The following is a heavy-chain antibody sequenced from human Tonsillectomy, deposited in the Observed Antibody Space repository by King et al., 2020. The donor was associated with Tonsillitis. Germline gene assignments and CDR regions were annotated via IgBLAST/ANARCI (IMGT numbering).Heavy chain of an antibody. D-gene: IGHD6-19*01. CDR2: ISVYNGNT. J-gene: IGHJ2*01. CDR1: GYTFTSYT. Sequence: QLVQSGAEVKKPGASVKVSCKASGYTFTSYTINWVRQASGQGLEWMGWISVYNGNTNYAQKLQGRVTMTTDTSTSTAYMELRSLRSDDTAVYYCARSSTGYTRGWAWNFDLWGRGTLVTVSS. V-gene: IGHV1-18*04. CDR3: ARSSTGYTRGWAWNFDL.